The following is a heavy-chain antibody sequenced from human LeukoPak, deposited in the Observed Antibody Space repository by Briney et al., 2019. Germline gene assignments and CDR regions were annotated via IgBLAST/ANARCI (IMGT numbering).Heavy chain of an antibody. CDR2: IIPIFGTA. V-gene: IGHV1-69*01. CDR1: GGTFSSYA. J-gene: IGHJ6*03. CDR3: ARGSYVEYGLNYYYYMDV. D-gene: IGHD2-2*01. Sequence: SVKVSCKASGGTFSSYAISWVRQAPGQGLEWMGGIIPIFGTANYAQKFQGRVTITADESTSTAYMELSSLRSEDTAVYYCARGSYVEYGLNYYYYMDVWGKGTTVTVSS.